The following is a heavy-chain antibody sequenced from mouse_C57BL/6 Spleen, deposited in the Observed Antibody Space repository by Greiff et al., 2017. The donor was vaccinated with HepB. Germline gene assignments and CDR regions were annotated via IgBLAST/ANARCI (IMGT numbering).Heavy chain of an antibody. Sequence: DVHLVESGGGLVKPGGSLKLSCAASGFTFSSYAMSWVRQTPEKRLEWVATISDGGSYTYYPDNVKGRFTISRDNAKNNLYLQMSHLKSEDTAMYYCARRYYSNAYFDYWGQGTTLTVSS. CDR2: ISDGGSYT. CDR1: GFTFSSYA. D-gene: IGHD2-5*01. CDR3: ARRYYSNAYFDY. J-gene: IGHJ2*01. V-gene: IGHV5-4*01.